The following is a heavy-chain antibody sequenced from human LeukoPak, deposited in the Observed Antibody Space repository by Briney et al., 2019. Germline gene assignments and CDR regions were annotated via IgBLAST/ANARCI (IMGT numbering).Heavy chain of an antibody. CDR1: GFTFSTYR. CDR2: INSDGRST. V-gene: IGHV3-74*01. J-gene: IGHJ6*02. Sequence: GGSLRLSCAASGFTFSTYRMHWVRQVPGKGLVWVSRINSDGRSTSYADSVKGRFTISRDNAKNTLYLQMNSLRAEDTAVYYCAREFVTTVVPYYGMDVWGQGTTVTVSS. D-gene: IGHD4-23*01. CDR3: AREFVTTVVPYYGMDV.